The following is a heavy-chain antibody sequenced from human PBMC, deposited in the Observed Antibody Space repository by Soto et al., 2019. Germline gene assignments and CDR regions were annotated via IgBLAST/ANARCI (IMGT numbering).Heavy chain of an antibody. J-gene: IGHJ6*02. V-gene: IGHV6-1*01. CDR1: GDSVSSNSAA. D-gene: IGHD1-26*01. CDR3: ARGNTGSHNYYYYGVDV. CDR2: TYYRSKWYN. Sequence: PSQTLSLTCAISGDSVSSNSAAWNWIRQSPSRGLEWLGRTYYRSKWYNDYAVSVKSRITINPDTSKNQFSLQLNSVTPEDTAVYYCARGNTGSHNYYYYGVDVWGQGTTVTVSS.